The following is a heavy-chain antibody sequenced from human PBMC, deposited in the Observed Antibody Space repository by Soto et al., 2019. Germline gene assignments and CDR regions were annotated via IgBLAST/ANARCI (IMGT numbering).Heavy chain of an antibody. J-gene: IGHJ2*01. CDR3: ASVLAPERTSYWYFDL. CDR1: GYTFTSYY. V-gene: IGHV1-46*03. CDR2: INPSGGST. Sequence: ASVKVSCKASGYTFTSYYMHWVRQAPGQGLEWMGIINPSGGSTSYAQKFQGRVTMTRDTSTSTVYMELSSLRSEDTAVYYCASVLAPERTSYWYFDLWGRGTPVTVSS.